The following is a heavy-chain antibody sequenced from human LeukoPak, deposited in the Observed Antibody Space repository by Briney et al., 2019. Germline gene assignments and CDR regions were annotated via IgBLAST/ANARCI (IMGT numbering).Heavy chain of an antibody. CDR1: GFTFSSYW. Sequence: GGSLRLSCAASGFTFSSYWMSWVRQAPGKGLEWVANIKQDRSEKYYVDSVKSRFTISRDNAKNSLYLQMNSLRAEDTAVYYCARGLYDFWSGYHPLDYWGQGTLVTVSS. D-gene: IGHD3-3*01. J-gene: IGHJ4*02. CDR3: ARGLYDFWSGYHPLDY. CDR2: IKQDRSEK. V-gene: IGHV3-7*01.